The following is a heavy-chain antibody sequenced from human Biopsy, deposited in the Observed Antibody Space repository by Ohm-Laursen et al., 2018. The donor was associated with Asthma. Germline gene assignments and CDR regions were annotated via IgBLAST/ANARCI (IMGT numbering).Heavy chain of an antibody. V-gene: IGHV1-18*01. Sequence: ASVKVSCKPSGYTSNSAGITWVRQAPGQGLEWMGWISVYNGNTKVAQKLQDRVTMITDTSTSTAYMELRSLRSDDTAVYFCARAVDYAHYYGIDVWGQGTTVTVS. CDR2: ISVYNGNT. D-gene: IGHD3-16*01. CDR1: GYTSNSAG. CDR3: ARAVDYAHYYGIDV. J-gene: IGHJ6*02.